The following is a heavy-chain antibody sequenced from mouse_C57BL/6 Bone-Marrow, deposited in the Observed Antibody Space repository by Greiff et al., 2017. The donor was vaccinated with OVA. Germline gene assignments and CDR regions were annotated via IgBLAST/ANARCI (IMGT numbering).Heavy chain of an antibody. Sequence: EVKLMESGGGLVQPGGSLKLSCAASGFTFSDYYMYWVRQTPEKRLEWVAYISNGGGSTYYPDTVKGRFTISRDNAKNTPYLQMSRLKSDDTAMYYCARPPTVVAEVYWYFDVCGTGTTVTVSS. V-gene: IGHV5-12*01. J-gene: IGHJ1*03. CDR3: ARPPTVVAEVYWYFDV. D-gene: IGHD1-1*01. CDR1: GFTFSDYY. CDR2: ISNGGGST.